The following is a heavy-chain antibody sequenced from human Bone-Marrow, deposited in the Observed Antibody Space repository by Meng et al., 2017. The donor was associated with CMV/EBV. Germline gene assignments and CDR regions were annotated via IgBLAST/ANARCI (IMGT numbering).Heavy chain of an antibody. CDR2: INWNGGST. CDR1: GFTFDDYG. Sequence: GASLKISCAASGFTFDDYGMSWVRQAPGKGLEWVSGINWNGGSTGYADSVKGRFTISRDNAKNSLYLQMNSLRVEDTAVYYCAKDQLRFLEWLTSGTYGMDVWGQGTTVTVSS. J-gene: IGHJ6*02. D-gene: IGHD3-3*01. CDR3: AKDQLRFLEWLTSGTYGMDV. V-gene: IGHV3-20*04.